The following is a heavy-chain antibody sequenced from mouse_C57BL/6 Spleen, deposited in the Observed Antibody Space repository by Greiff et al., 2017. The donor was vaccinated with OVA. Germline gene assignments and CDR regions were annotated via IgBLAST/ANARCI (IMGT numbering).Heavy chain of an antibody. CDR1: GYTFTDYY. Sequence: QVQLKQSGAELVKPGASVKISCKASGYTFTDYYINWVKQRPGQGLEWIGKIGPGSGSTYYNEKFKGKATLTADKSSSTAYMQLSSLTSEDSAVYFCARWAPYDYDGEGAMDYWGQGTSVTVSS. CDR2: IGPGSGST. V-gene: IGHV1-77*01. D-gene: IGHD2-4*01. J-gene: IGHJ4*01. CDR3: ARWAPYDYDGEGAMDY.